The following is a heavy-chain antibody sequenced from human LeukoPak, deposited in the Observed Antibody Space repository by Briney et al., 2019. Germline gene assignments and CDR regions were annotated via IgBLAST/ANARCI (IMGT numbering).Heavy chain of an antibody. V-gene: IGHV1-69*13. CDR3: ARSPTAAGTGGGDY. CDR1: GGTFSSYA. Sequence: ASVKVSCKASGGTFSSYAISWVRQAPGQGLEWMGGIIPIFGTANYAQKFQGRVTITADESTSTAYMELSSLRSEDTAVYYCARSPTAAGTGGGDYWGRETLVTVSS. J-gene: IGHJ4*02. CDR2: IIPIFGTA. D-gene: IGHD6-25*01.